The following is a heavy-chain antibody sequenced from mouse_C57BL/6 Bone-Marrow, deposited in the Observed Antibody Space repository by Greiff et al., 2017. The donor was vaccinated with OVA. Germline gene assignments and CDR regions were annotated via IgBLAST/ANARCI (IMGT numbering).Heavy chain of an antibody. D-gene: IGHD1-1*02. J-gene: IGHJ4*01. CDR1: GFSINSDCY. V-gene: IGHV3-3*01. Sequence: EVQGVESGPSLVRPSQTLSLTCTVTGFSINSDCYWIWIRQFPGNKLEYIGYTFYSGITYYNPSLESRTYITRDTSKNQFSLKLSSVTTEDTATYYCARTLLDYYAMDYWGQGTSVTVSS. CDR2: TFYSGIT. CDR3: ARTLLDYYAMDY.